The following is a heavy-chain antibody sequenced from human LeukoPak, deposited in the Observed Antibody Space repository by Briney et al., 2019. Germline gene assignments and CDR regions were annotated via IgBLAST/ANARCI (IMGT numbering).Heavy chain of an antibody. V-gene: IGHV3-74*01. CDR3: ARALTLYSRKLARWFDP. CDR2: INTDGSST. D-gene: IGHD6-13*01. Sequence: PGGSLRLSCAASGFTFSSYWMHWVRQAPGKGLVWVSRINTDGSSTSYADSVKGRFTISRDNAKNTLYLQMNSLRAEDTAVYYCARALTLYSRKLARWFDPWGQGTLVTVSS. J-gene: IGHJ5*02. CDR1: GFTFSSYW.